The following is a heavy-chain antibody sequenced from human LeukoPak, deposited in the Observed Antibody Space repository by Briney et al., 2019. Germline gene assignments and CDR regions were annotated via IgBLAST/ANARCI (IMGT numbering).Heavy chain of an antibody. CDR2: ISESGDKT. J-gene: IGHJ1*01. V-gene: IGHV3-23*01. CDR3: AKETKVGPKTTAYFQD. D-gene: IGHD1-26*01. CDR1: GFTFSDYP. Sequence: GGSLRLSCGAFGFTFSDYPMTWVRQAPGKGLEWVSLISESGDKTYYADSVKGRFTISRDNSKNTLSLQMNGLTVEDTAFYYCAKETKVGPKTTAYFQDWGQGTLVTVSS.